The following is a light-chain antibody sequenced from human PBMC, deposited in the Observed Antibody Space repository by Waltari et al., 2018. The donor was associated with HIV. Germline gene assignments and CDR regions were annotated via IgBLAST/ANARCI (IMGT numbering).Light chain of an antibody. CDR3: QQRSDWPRST. Sequence: EIVLTQSPATQSLSPGERATLSCRASQSVSTYLAWYQQRPGQAPRLLIYDASSRATGIPARFSGSGSGTDFTLTISSLEPADFAVYYCQQRSDWPRSTFGGGTKVEIK. V-gene: IGKV3-11*01. J-gene: IGKJ4*01. CDR1: QSVSTY. CDR2: DAS.